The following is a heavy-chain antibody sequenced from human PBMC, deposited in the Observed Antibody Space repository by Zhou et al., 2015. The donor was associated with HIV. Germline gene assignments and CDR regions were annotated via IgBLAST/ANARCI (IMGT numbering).Heavy chain of an antibody. V-gene: IGHV1-3*05. J-gene: IGHJ4*02. CDR3: AREGAVAGTLDY. CDR2: IYAGNGNT. CDR1: GYTFTTSA. D-gene: IGHD6-19*01. Sequence: QVQLVQSGAEEKKPGASVKVSCKASGYTFTTSAMHWVRQAPGQRLEWMGWIYAGNGNTKYSQKFQGRVTITRDTSASTAYMEVISLRSEDTAVYYCAREGAVAGTLDYVGPGNPGHRLL.